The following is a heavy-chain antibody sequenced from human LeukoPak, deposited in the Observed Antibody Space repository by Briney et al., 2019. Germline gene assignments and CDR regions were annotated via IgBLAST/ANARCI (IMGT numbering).Heavy chain of an antibody. Sequence: GSSVKVSCKASGGTFSSYAISWVRQAPGQGLERMGRIIPIFGTANYAQKFQGRVTITTDESTSTAYMELSSLRSEDTAVYYCARASGYYYDSSDWFDPWGQGTLVTVSS. CDR2: IIPIFGTA. V-gene: IGHV1-69*05. D-gene: IGHD3-22*01. CDR3: ARASGYYYDSSDWFDP. J-gene: IGHJ5*02. CDR1: GGTFSSYA.